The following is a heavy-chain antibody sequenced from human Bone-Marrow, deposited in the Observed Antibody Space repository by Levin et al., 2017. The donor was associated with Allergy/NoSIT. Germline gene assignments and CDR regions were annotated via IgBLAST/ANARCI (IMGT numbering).Heavy chain of an antibody. J-gene: IGHJ4*02. Sequence: TTSETLSLTCTVSGGSINSDAYYWGWIRQPPGKGLEWIGTIFRSGTPHYNPSLKSRVTLSVDTSKDQFSLNLNSVTAADTAIYYCAAWDNMWLVRNDYWGQGTLVTVSS. D-gene: IGHD6-19*01. CDR3: AAWDNMWLVRNDY. V-gene: IGHV4-39*01. CDR1: GGSINSDAYY. CDR2: IFRSGTP.